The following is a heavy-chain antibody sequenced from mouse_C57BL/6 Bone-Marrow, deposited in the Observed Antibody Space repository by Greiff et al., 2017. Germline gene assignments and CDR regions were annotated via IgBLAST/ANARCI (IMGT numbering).Heavy chain of an antibody. CDR1: GYTFTRYW. V-gene: IGHV1-64*01. D-gene: IGHD1-1*02. CDR3: ARRWPHVGWYFDV. Sequence: QVQLQQPGAELVKPGASVKLSCKASGYTFTRYWMHWVKQRPGHGLEWIGMIPPNSGRTNYNEKFKSKATLTVDKSSSTAYMQLSSLTSEYSAVYYCARRWPHVGWYFDVWGTGTTVTVSS. CDR2: IPPNSGRT. J-gene: IGHJ1*03.